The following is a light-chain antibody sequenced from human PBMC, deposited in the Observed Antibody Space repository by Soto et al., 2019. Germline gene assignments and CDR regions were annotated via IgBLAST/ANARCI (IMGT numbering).Light chain of an antibody. CDR2: GAS. CDR1: QGVSSN. CDR3: QQYNNWPPLT. Sequence: EIVMMQSPATLSVSPGERATLSCRASQGVSSNLAWYQQKPGQAPRLLIYGASTRATGIPARFSGSGSGTEFTLTISSLQSEDFAVYYCQQYNNWPPLTFGGGTKVEIK. J-gene: IGKJ4*01. V-gene: IGKV3-15*01.